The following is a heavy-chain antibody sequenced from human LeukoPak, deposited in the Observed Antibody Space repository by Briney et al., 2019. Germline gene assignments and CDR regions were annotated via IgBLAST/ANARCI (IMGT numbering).Heavy chain of an antibody. J-gene: IGHJ4*02. D-gene: IGHD3-10*01. CDR3: AGERGVGEFY. Sequence: PGGSLRLSCAASGFTFSTYTVNWVRQAPGKGLEWVSSISSSSSSIYYADSVKGRFSISRDNAKNSLYLQMNSLSAEDTAVYYCAGERGVGEFYWGQGTLVTVSS. CDR1: GFTFSTYT. V-gene: IGHV3-21*01. CDR2: ISSSSSSI.